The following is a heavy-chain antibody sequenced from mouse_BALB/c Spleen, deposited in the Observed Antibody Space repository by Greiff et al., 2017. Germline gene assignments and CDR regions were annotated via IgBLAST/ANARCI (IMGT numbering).Heavy chain of an antibody. V-gene: IGHV5-6*01. J-gene: IGHJ3*01. CDR3: ARGEGNSAWFAY. D-gene: IGHD2-1*01. CDR2: ISSGGSYT. CDR1: GFTFSSYG. Sequence: EVNVVESGGDLVKPGGSLKLSCAASGFTFSSYGMSWVRQTPDKRLEWVATISSGGSYTYYPDSVKGRFTISRDNAKNTLYLQMSSLKSEDTAMYYCARGEGNSAWFAYWGQGTLVTVSA.